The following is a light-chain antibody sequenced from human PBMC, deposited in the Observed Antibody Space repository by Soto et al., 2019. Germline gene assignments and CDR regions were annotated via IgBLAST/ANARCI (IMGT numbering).Light chain of an antibody. V-gene: IGKV3-11*01. Sequence: EIVMTQSPATLSVSPGEGATLSCRASQGIGDTLAWYQQKPGQTPRLLIYDTSIRATGIPARFSGSGSGTDFTLTISSLEPEDFAVYYCQQRYSWPPITFGQGTRLEIK. CDR1: QGIGDT. CDR2: DTS. CDR3: QQRYSWPPIT. J-gene: IGKJ5*01.